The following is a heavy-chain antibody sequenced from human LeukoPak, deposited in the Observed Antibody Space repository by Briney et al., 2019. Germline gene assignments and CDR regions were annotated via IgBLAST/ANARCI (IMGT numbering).Heavy chain of an antibody. D-gene: IGHD3-22*01. J-gene: IGHJ4*02. CDR3: AGGYYDSSGYYHTDY. CDR2: IIPIFGTA. Sequence: ASVKVSCKASGGTFSSYAISWVRQAPGQGLEWMGRIIPIFGTANYAQKFQGRVTITTDESTSTAYMELSSLRSEDTAVYYCAGGYYDSSGYYHTDYWGQGTLVTVSS. CDR1: GGTFSSYA. V-gene: IGHV1-69*05.